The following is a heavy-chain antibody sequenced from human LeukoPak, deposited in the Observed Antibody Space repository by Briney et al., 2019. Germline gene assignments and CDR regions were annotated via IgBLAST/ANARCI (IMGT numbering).Heavy chain of an antibody. D-gene: IGHD1-26*01. V-gene: IGHV3-23*01. CDR1: GFTFSSYG. CDR3: AKGSREWELLDAFDF. J-gene: IGHJ3*01. Sequence: GGSLRLSCAASGFTFSSYGMTWVRQAPGKGLEWVSGISGSGVRTDYADSVKGRFTISRDNAKNTLYLQVNSLGVEDTAVYYCAKGSREWELLDAFDFWGQGRMVTVCS. CDR2: ISGSGVRT.